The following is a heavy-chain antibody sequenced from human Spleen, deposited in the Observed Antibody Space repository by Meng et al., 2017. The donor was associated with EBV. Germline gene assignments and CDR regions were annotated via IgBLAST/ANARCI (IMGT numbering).Heavy chain of an antibody. CDR2: IIPILGTG. CDR3: AREGPDRCLDY. CDR1: GYNSRSYS. J-gene: IGHJ4*02. V-gene: IGHV1-69*01. Sequence: VQHGVWVKKLGSSCGVSCKAAGYNSRSYSFTWVRQAPGQGLAWMGGIIPILGTGNYAEKLKGRVTITADESTRTVYMDLSRLTSEDTAVYYCAREGPDRCLDYWGQGTLVTVSS. D-gene: IGHD2-8*01.